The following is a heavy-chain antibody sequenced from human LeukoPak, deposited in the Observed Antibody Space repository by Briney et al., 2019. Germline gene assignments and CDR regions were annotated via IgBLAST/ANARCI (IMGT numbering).Heavy chain of an antibody. CDR3: ARELEVSGFDP. CDR2: ISRSGSTM. CDR1: GFTFSSYE. V-gene: IGHV3-48*03. Sequence: GGSLRLSCAASGFTFSSYEMNWVRQAPGQGLEWVSYISRSGSTMDYADSVKGRFTISRDNAKNSLYLQMNSLRAEDTAVYYCARELEVSGFDPWGQGTLVTVSS. J-gene: IGHJ5*02. D-gene: IGHD6-19*01.